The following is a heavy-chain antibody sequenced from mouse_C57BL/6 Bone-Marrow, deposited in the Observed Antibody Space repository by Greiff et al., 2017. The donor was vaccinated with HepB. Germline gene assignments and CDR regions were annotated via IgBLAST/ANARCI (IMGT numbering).Heavy chain of an antibody. D-gene: IGHD3-1*01. CDR1: GFTFSSYA. Sequence: EVQGVESGGGLVKPGGSLKLSCAASGFTFSSYAMSWVRQTPEKRLEWVATISDGGSYTYYPDNVKGRFTISRDNAKNNLYLQMSHLKSEDTAMYYCARGRGLRYYAMDYWGQGTSVTVSS. CDR2: ISDGGSYT. J-gene: IGHJ4*01. V-gene: IGHV5-4*01. CDR3: ARGRGLRYYAMDY.